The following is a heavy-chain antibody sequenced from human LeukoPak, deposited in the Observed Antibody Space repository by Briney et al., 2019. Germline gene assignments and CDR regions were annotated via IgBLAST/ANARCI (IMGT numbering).Heavy chain of an antibody. CDR3: ARGRTGDVYFFDH. D-gene: IGHD7-27*01. CDR2: INPNSGGT. V-gene: IGHV1-2*02. Sequence: ASVKVSCKASGYTFTGYYLHWMRQAPGQGLEWLGWINPNSGGTNPAQKFQGRVTMTRDTSISTAYMELSRLRSDDTAVYYCARGRTGDVYFFDHWGQGTLVTVSS. CDR1: GYTFTGYY. J-gene: IGHJ4*02.